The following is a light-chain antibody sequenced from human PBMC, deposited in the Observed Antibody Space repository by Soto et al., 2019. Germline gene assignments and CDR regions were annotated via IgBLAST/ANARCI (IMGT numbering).Light chain of an antibody. J-gene: IGKJ2*01. Sequence: EIVLTQSPGTLSLSPGERATLSCRASQSVSSSYLAWYQQKPGQAPRLLIYGASSRATGIPDRFSGSGSGTDFTITISRLEPEYFAVYYCQQYGSSPYTFGQGTKLEIK. CDR3: QQYGSSPYT. CDR2: GAS. V-gene: IGKV3-20*01. CDR1: QSVSSSY.